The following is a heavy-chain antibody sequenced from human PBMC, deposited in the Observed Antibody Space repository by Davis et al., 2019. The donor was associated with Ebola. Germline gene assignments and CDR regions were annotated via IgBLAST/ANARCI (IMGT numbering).Heavy chain of an antibody. CDR3: ARGLGTMIVVVTYGMDV. CDR1: GFTVSSNF. CDR2: IYSGGST. Sequence: GESLKISCAASGFTVSSNFMSWVRQAPGKGLEWVSVIYSGGSTYYADSVKGRFTISRDNSKNTLYLQMNSLRAEDTAVYYCARGLGTMIVVVTYGMDVWGKGTTVTVSS. J-gene: IGHJ6*04. D-gene: IGHD3-22*01. V-gene: IGHV3-53*01.